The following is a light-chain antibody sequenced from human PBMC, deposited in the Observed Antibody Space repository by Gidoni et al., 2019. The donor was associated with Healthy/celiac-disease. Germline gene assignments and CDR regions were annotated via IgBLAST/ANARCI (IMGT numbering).Light chain of an antibody. CDR1: QSVLYSSNNKNY. Sequence: DIVMTQSPDSLAVSLRERANINCKSSQSVLYSSNNKNYLAWYQQKPGQPPKLLIYWASTRESGVPDRFSGSGSGTDFTLTISSLQAEDVAVYYCQQYYSTLYTFGQGTKLEIK. V-gene: IGKV4-1*01. J-gene: IGKJ2*01. CDR2: WAS. CDR3: QQYYSTLYT.